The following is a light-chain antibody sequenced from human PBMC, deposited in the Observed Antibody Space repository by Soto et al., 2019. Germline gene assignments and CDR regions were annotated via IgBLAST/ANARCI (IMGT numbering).Light chain of an antibody. Sequence: QSALTQPASVSGSPGQSITISCTGTSSDIGYYNYVSWYQQYPGKDPKLIIYEVSNRPSGVSNRVSGSKSANTAPLTISGPQAEDEDDYHGSAYKTGSTVVFGTGTKLTVL. CDR1: SSDIGYYNY. V-gene: IGLV2-14*01. J-gene: IGLJ1*01. CDR2: EVS. CDR3: SAYKTGSTVV.